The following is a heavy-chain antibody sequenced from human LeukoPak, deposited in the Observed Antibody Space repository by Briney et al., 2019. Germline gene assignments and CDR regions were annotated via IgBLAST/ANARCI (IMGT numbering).Heavy chain of an antibody. D-gene: IGHD6-19*01. Sequence: GGSLGLSCVASGFIFSSHGMSWVRQAPGKGLEWVSTVTSRSATHYTDSVKGRFITSRDSSKNTLFLQMNSLRAEDTALYYCTTTRPYGTTWAGAFEDWGQGTPVTVSS. J-gene: IGHJ4*02. CDR2: VTSRSAT. V-gene: IGHV3-23*01. CDR3: TTTRPYGTTWAGAFED. CDR1: GFIFSSHG.